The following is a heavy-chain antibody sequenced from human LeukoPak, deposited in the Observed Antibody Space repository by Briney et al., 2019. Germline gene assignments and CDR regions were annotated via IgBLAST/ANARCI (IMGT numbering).Heavy chain of an antibody. CDR3: ARGPPGYFRKFDY. CDR2: ISHSGST. CDR1: GGSFSDYF. V-gene: IGHV4-34*01. Sequence: SETLSLTCAVYGGSFSDYFWSWIRQPPGKGLEWIGEISHSGSTTYNPSLRSRVTISGDTSKNQFSLKLSSVTAADTAVYYCARGPPGYFRKFDYWGQGTLVTVSS. D-gene: IGHD2/OR15-2a*01. J-gene: IGHJ4*02.